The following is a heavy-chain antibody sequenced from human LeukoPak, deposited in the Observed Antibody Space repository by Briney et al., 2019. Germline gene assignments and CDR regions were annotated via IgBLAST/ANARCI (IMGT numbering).Heavy chain of an antibody. CDR1: GFTSSSYA. CDR3: AQVTTASSGRGSDY. CDR2: VGNGGDGT. J-gene: IGHJ4*02. Sequence: GGSLRLSCAASGFTSSSYAIAWVRQAPGKGLEWVSTVGNGGDGTYYADSVKGRFTISRDNSKNTLYLQMSSLRAEDTAVYYCAQVTTASSGRGSDYWGPGTLVTVSS. V-gene: IGHV3-23*01. D-gene: IGHD6-19*01.